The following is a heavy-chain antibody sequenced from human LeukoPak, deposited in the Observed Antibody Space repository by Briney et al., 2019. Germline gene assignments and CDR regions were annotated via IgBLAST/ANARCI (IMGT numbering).Heavy chain of an antibody. D-gene: IGHD5-24*01. CDR3: VSGEMATIWDY. V-gene: IGHV4-61*02. Sequence: PSETLSLTCTVSGGSISSGSYYWSWIRQPAGKGLEWIGRIYTSGSTNYNPSLKSRVTISLDTSKNQFSLKLSSVTAADTAVYYCVSGEMATIWDYWGQGTLVTVSS. CDR1: GGSISSGSYY. J-gene: IGHJ4*02. CDR2: IYTSGST.